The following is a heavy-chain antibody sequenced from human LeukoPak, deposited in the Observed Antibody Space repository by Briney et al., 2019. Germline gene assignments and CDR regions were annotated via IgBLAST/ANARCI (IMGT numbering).Heavy chain of an antibody. CDR2: ISSSSTI. CDR3: ARDSSVAYYYYMDV. J-gene: IGHJ6*03. Sequence: GGSLRLSCAASGFTFSSYSMNWVRQAPGKGLEWVSYISSSSTIYYADSVKGRFTISRDNAKNSLYLQMNSLRAEDTAVYYCARDSSVAYYYYMDVWGKGTTVTVSS. CDR1: GFTFSSYS. V-gene: IGHV3-48*01. D-gene: IGHD3-22*01.